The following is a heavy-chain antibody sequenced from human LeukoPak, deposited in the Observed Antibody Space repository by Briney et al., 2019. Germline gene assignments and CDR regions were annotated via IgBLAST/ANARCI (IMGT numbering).Heavy chain of an antibody. V-gene: IGHV1-18*01. Sequence: GASVKVSCKASGYTFTSYGISWVRQAPGQGLEWMGWISAYNGNTKYAQKLQGRVTMTTDTSTSTAYMELRSLRSDDTAVYYCARDAYCTNGVCRYSGRDYWGQGTLVTVSS. CDR2: ISAYNGNT. D-gene: IGHD2-8*01. CDR3: ARDAYCTNGVCRYSGRDY. CDR1: GYTFTSYG. J-gene: IGHJ4*02.